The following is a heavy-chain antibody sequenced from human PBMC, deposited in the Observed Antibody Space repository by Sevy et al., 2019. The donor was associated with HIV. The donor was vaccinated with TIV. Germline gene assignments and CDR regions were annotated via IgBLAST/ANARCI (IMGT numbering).Heavy chain of an antibody. J-gene: IGHJ4*02. V-gene: IGHV3-9*01. D-gene: IGHD3-22*01. CDR2: ISGNSGSI. CDR3: AKGYYDSSGYPAWDY. CDR1: GFTFDDYA. Sequence: GGSLRLSCAASGFTFDDYAMHWVRQAPGKGLEWVSGISGNSGSIDYADSVKGRFTISRDNAKNPLYLQMNSLRAEDTALYYCAKGYYDSSGYPAWDYWGQGTLVTVSS.